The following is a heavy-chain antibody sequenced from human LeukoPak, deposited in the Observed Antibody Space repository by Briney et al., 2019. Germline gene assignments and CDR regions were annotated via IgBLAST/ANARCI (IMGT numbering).Heavy chain of an antibody. CDR2: IDLAGVYT. D-gene: IGHD5-12*01. Sequence: GGSLRLSCAASGVTFRDYWMDCVRQAPGKGLMWVSTIDLAGVYTTYADSVKGRFTISRDNSKNTLYLQMNSLRAEDTAVYYCARAGWLDWGQGTLVTVSS. J-gene: IGHJ4*02. V-gene: IGHV3-74*01. CDR1: GVTFRDYW. CDR3: ARAGWLD.